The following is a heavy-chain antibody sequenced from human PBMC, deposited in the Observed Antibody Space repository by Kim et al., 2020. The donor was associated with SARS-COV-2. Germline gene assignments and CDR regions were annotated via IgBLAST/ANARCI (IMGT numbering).Heavy chain of an antibody. CDR1: GFTFSNYR. Sequence: GGSLRLSRAASGFTFSNYRMHWVRQAPGKGLVWVSRIDFDGSDTTYADSVKGRFTISRDNSRNTVFLQMNSLRAEDTAVYYCVRDSPARPEPFDYWGQGTLVTVSS. J-gene: IGHJ4*02. CDR2: IDFDGSDT. V-gene: IGHV3-74*01. CDR3: VRDSPARPEPFDY. D-gene: IGHD6-6*01.